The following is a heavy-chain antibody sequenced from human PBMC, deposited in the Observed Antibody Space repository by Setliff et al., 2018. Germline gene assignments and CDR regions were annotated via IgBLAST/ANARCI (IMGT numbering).Heavy chain of an antibody. D-gene: IGHD3-22*01. V-gene: IGHV4-34*01. Sequence: KTSETLSLTCAVYGASFSGTYCSWIRQSPGKGLEWVGEINHTGSPYWIGEINHSGSPNYNPSLKSRVTMSVDTSKNQFSLKLTSVTAADTAVYYCRVWVDMIEVDSWAQGTLVTVSS. J-gene: IGHJ4*02. CDR1: GASFSGTY. CDR2: INHSGSP. CDR3: RVWVDMIEVDS.